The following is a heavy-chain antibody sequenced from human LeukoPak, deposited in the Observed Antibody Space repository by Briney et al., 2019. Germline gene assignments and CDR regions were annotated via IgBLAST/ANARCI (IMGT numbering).Heavy chain of an antibody. CDR2: ISSSSSTI. V-gene: IGHV3-11*04. CDR1: GFTFSDYY. CDR3: ASPRERKTRRPFDY. Sequence: PGGSLRLSCAASGFTFSDYYMSWVRQAPGKGLEWVSYISSSSSTIYYADSVKGRFTISRDNAKNSLYLQMNSLRAEDTAVYYCASPRERKTRRPFDYWGQGTLVTVSS. D-gene: IGHD2-2*01. J-gene: IGHJ4*02.